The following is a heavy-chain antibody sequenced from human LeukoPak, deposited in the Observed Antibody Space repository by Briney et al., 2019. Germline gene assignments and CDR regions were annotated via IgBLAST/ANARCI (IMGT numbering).Heavy chain of an antibody. V-gene: IGHV3-48*04. J-gene: IGHJ6*03. Sequence: GGSLRLSCAASGFTFSNYWMTWVRQAPGKGLEWISHISNTGDIIHYADSVEGRFTISRDNAKKSLYLQMNSLRAEDTAVYYCAKDATAALGTVYTDVWGKGTTVTISS. CDR2: ISNTGDII. CDR3: AKDATAALGTVYTDV. CDR1: GFTFSNYW. D-gene: IGHD6-13*01.